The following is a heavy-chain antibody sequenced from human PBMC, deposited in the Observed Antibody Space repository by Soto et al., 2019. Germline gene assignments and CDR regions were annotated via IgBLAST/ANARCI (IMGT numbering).Heavy chain of an antibody. J-gene: IGHJ2*01. D-gene: IGHD3-9*01. Sequence: QVQLQQWGAGPLRPLETLSLTCGVSGGSFSGYYWAWIRQSLGKGLEWIGEINDRGSINYNPSLKGRVSISVVTSKNHFCLRPRSVTAAGTAVYFCAREGHDILTGLPWGWYFDLWGRGTLVTVSS. CDR2: INDRGSI. CDR1: GGSFSGYY. CDR3: AREGHDILTGLPWGWYFDL. V-gene: IGHV4-34*01.